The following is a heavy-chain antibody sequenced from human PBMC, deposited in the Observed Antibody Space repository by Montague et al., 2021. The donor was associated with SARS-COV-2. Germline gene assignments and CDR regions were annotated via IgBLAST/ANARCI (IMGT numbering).Heavy chain of an antibody. CDR2: INYSGIT. CDR3: ARQHGRGFVVTGFETYFDY. J-gene: IGHJ4*02. Sequence: SETLSLTCTVSGGSISTYYWSWTRQPPGKGLEWIAYINYSGITNHNPSLKSRVSVSLDTSKNHFSLNLKSVTAADTAVYYCARQHGRGFVVTGFETYFDYWGQGSLVIVSS. V-gene: IGHV4-59*08. CDR1: GGSISTYY. D-gene: IGHD2-15*01.